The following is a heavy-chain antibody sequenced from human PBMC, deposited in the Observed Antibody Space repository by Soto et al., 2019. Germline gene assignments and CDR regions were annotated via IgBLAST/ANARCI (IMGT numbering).Heavy chain of an antibody. Sequence: LRLSFAASGFTFSDYYISWIRQAPGKGLEWVSYISSSDTIISYADSVKGRFTISRDNAKNSLYLQMNSLRAEDTAVYYCARDLGYYDSSGYFDYWGQGTLVTVSS. CDR2: ISSSDTII. V-gene: IGHV3-11*01. CDR1: GFTFSDYY. CDR3: ARDLGYYDSSGYFDY. J-gene: IGHJ4*02. D-gene: IGHD3-22*01.